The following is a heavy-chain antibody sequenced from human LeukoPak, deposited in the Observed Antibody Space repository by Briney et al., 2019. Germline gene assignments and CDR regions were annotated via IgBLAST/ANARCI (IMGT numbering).Heavy chain of an antibody. CDR1: GYTFTSYY. Sequence: ASVKVSCKASGYTFTSYYMHWVRQAPGQGLEWMGIINPSGGSTSYAQKSQGRVTMTRDTSTSTVYMELSSLRSEDTAVYYCARDLLGYCSGGSCYPGISNWFDPWGQGTLVTVSS. V-gene: IGHV1-46*01. D-gene: IGHD2-15*01. CDR3: ARDLLGYCSGGSCYPGISNWFDP. J-gene: IGHJ5*02. CDR2: INPSGGST.